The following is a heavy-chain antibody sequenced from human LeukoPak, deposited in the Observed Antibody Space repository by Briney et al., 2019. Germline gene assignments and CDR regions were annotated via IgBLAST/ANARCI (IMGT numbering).Heavy chain of an antibody. D-gene: IGHD2-15*01. CDR2: ISTNGDST. Sequence: PGGSLRLSCSASGFTFSSYAMHWVRQVPGKGLEYISAISTNGDSTYYADSVKGRFTISRDNSKNTVHLQMSSLRAEDTAVYYCVKDWLGGRRILDYWGQGTLVTVSS. J-gene: IGHJ4*02. V-gene: IGHV3-64D*09. CDR1: GFTFSSYA. CDR3: VKDWLGGRRILDY.